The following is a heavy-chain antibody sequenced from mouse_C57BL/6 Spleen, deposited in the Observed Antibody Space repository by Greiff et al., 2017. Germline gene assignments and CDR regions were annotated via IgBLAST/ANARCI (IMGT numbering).Heavy chain of an antibody. Sequence: EQLKESGGDLVKPGGSLKLSCAASGFTFSSYGMSWVRQTPDKRLEWVATISSGGSYTYYPDSVKGRFTISRDNAKNTLYLQMSSLKSEDTAMYYCARHDDYDAWFAYWGQGTLVTVSA. CDR3: ARHDDYDAWFAY. CDR2: ISSGGSYT. V-gene: IGHV5-6*01. D-gene: IGHD2-4*01. J-gene: IGHJ3*01. CDR1: GFTFSSYG.